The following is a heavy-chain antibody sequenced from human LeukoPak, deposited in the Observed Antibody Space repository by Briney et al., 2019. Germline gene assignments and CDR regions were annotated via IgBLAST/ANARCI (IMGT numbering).Heavy chain of an antibody. D-gene: IGHD6-6*01. CDR3: ARTAARRFDY. Sequence: ASVTVSCEASEYTFPSYFMHWVRQAPGQGLEWMGIINPTGGSTTYAQKFQGRVTMTRDTSTSTVYMELSSLRSDDTAVYYCARTAARRFDYWGQGTLVTVSS. CDR1: EYTFPSYF. J-gene: IGHJ4*02. CDR2: INPTGGST. V-gene: IGHV1-46*01.